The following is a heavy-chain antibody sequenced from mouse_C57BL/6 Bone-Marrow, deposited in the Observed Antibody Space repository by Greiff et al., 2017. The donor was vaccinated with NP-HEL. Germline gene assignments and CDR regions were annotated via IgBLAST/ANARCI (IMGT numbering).Heavy chain of an antibody. D-gene: IGHD1-1*01. CDR2: IYPGGGYT. V-gene: IGHV1-63*01. CDR1: GYTFTNYW. CDR3: AGCSSYFFDY. Sequence: QVQLKQSGAELVRPGTSVKMSCKASGYTFTNYWIGWAKQRPGHGLEWIGDIYPGGGYTNYNEKFKGKATLTADKSSSTAYMQFSSLTSEDSAIYYCAGCSSYFFDYWGQGTTLTVSS. J-gene: IGHJ2*01.